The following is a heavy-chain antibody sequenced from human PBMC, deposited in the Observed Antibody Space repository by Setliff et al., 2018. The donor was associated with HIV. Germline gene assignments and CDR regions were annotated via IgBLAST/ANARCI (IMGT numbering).Heavy chain of an antibody. V-gene: IGHV3-23*01. Sequence: GGSLTLSCAPSGFTFGSYAMSWVRQAPGKGLEWVSVISGSGDSTFYADSLKGRFTISRDNSKNTLYLQMNSLRAEDTAVYYCAKTLPTLYPPHDYYFAMDVWGQGTTVTVSS. CDR2: ISGSGDST. J-gene: IGHJ6*02. D-gene: IGHD2-15*01. CDR3: AKTLPTLYPPHDYYFAMDV. CDR1: GFTFGSYA.